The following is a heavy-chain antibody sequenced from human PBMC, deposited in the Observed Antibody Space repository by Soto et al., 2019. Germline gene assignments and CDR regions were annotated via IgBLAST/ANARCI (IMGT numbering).Heavy chain of an antibody. CDR2: TIPILSMS. V-gene: IGHV1-69*02. D-gene: IGHD3-10*01. CDR3: ATNYGSGSAHFDN. J-gene: IGHJ4*02. CDR1: GDTFSRST. Sequence: QMVQSGAEVKKPGSSVKVSCTASGDTFSRSTLSWVRQAPGQGLEWMGRTIPILSMSDYAQKFQGRVSITADKSTSTVYMELSTLRSEDTAVYYCATNYGSGSAHFDNWGQGTLVTVSS.